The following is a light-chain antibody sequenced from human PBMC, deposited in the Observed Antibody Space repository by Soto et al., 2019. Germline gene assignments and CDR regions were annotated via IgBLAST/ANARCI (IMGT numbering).Light chain of an antibody. CDR3: QQYDNLPSFT. V-gene: IGKV1-33*01. CDR2: DAS. J-gene: IGKJ3*01. CDR1: QDISNY. Sequence: DIQMTQSPSSLSASVGDRVTITCQASQDISNYLNWYQQKPGKAPKLLIYDASNLETGVPSRFSESASGTDFTFTISSLQPEDIATYYCQQYDNLPSFTFGPGTKVDIK.